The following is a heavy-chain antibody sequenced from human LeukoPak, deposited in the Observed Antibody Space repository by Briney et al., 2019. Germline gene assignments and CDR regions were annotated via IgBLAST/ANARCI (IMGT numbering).Heavy chain of an antibody. D-gene: IGHD1-1*01. CDR2: ISYDGSNK. J-gene: IGHJ4*02. CDR3: AKDAWKVAFDY. V-gene: IGHV3-30*18. Sequence: GGSLRLSCAASGFTFSSYGMHWVRQAPGKGLEWVAVISYDGSNKYYADSVKGRFTISRDNSKNTLYLQMNSLRAEDTAVYYCAKDAWKVAFDYWGQGTLVTVSS. CDR1: GFTFSSYG.